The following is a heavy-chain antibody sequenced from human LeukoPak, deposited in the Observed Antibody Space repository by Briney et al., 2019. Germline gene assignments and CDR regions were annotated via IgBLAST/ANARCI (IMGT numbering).Heavy chain of an antibody. J-gene: IGHJ3*02. CDR2: ISGSGGST. Sequence: GGSLRLSCAASGFTFSSYAMSWVRQAPGKGLEWVSAISGSGGSTYYADSVKGRFTISRDNSKNTLYLQMNSLRAEDTAVYYCAKESITMVRGVKTGDAFDIWGQGTMVTVSS. D-gene: IGHD3-10*01. CDR3: AKESITMVRGVKTGDAFDI. CDR1: GFTFSSYA. V-gene: IGHV3-23*01.